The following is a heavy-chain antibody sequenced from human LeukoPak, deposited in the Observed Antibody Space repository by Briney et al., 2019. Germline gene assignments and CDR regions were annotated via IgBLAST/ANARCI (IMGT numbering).Heavy chain of an antibody. D-gene: IGHD4-17*01. J-gene: IGHJ6*03. Sequence: SVKVSCKASRGTFSSYAISWVRQAPGQGLEWMGGIIPIFGTANYAQKFQGRVTITTDESTSTAYMELSSLRSEDTAVYYCARDLNMDGDGAYYYYMDVWGKGTTVTVSS. V-gene: IGHV1-69*05. CDR3: ARDLNMDGDGAYYYYMDV. CDR2: IIPIFGTA. CDR1: RGTFSSYA.